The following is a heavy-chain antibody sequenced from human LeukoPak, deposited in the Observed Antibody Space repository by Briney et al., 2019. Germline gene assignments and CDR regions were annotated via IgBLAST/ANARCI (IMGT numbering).Heavy chain of an antibody. D-gene: IGHD3-10*01. CDR1: GFTFSNYE. V-gene: IGHV3-48*03. CDR2: ISSRGNNM. CDR3: VKLRGKKCDAFDI. J-gene: IGHJ3*02. Sequence: PGGSLRLSCAASGFTFSNYEMNWVRLAPGEGLECVSYISSRGNNMYYADSVKGRFTISRDNARNCLYQQINSLSAEDTALYYCVKLRGKKCDAFDIWGQGTLVTVSS.